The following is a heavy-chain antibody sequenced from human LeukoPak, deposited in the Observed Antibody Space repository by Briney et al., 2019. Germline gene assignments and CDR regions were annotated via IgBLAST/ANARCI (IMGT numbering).Heavy chain of an antibody. D-gene: IGHD3-10*01. CDR1: GGSISSYY. V-gene: IGHV4-4*07. J-gene: IGHJ5*02. CDR2: IYTSGST. Sequence: SETLSLTCTVSGGSISSYYWSWIRQPAGKGLEWIGRIYTSGSTNYNPSLKSRVTMSVDTSKNQFSLKPSSVTAADTAVYYCARDLYGSAKENWFDPWGQGTLVTVSS. CDR3: ARDLYGSAKENWFDP.